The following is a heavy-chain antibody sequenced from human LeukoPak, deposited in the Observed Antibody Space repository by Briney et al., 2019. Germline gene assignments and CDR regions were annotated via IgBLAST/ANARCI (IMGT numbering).Heavy chain of an antibody. D-gene: IGHD3-3*01. V-gene: IGHV4-4*07. Sequence: PSETLSLTCTVSGGSITTDSWGWIRQPAGKGLEWIGRIYTSGNTNHNPSLRSRATILVDKSKNQFSLKLRSMTAADTAVYYCAGGSFDFWSGYYPYWGQGTLVTVSA. CDR3: AGGSFDFWSGYYPY. J-gene: IGHJ4*02. CDR1: GGSITTDS. CDR2: IYTSGNT.